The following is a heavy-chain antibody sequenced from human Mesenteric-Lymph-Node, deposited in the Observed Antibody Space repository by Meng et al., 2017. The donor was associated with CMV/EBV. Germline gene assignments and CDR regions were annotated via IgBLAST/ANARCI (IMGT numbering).Heavy chain of an antibody. CDR1: GYTFTGYY. J-gene: IGHJ6*02. Sequence: ASVKVSCKASGYTFTGYYMHWVRQAPGQGLEWMGWINPNSGGTNYAQKFQGRVTMTRDTSISTAYMELSRLRSDDTAVYYCARGSIVVVPAALEENGMDVWGQGTTVTVSS. V-gene: IGHV1-2*02. CDR2: INPNSGGT. CDR3: ARGSIVVVPAALEENGMDV. D-gene: IGHD2-2*01.